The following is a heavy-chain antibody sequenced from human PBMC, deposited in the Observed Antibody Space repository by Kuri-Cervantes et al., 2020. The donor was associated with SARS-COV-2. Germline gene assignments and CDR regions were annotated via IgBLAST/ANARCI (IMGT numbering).Heavy chain of an antibody. CDR1: GYTFNSYG. V-gene: IGHV1-18*01. CDR2: ISAYNGNT. Sequence: ASVKVSCKASGYTFNSYGITWVRQAPGQGLEWMGWISAYNGNTNYAQKLQGRVTMTTDTSTSTAYMELRSLRSDDTAVYYCTRGPYGDYDRDWYFDLWGRGTLVTVSS. D-gene: IGHD4-17*01. J-gene: IGHJ2*01. CDR3: TRGPYGDYDRDWYFDL.